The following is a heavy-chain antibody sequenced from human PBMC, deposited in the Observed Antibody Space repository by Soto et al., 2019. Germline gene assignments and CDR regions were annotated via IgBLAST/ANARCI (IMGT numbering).Heavy chain of an antibody. CDR2: ISRSSTFT. D-gene: IGHD6-19*01. CDR1: GFIFSDYS. J-gene: IGHJ5*02. V-gene: IGHV3-21*01. Sequence: PGGSLRLSCAASGFIFSDYSMNWVRQTPGKGLEWVSSISRSSTFTYCTDSVKGRFTISRDNAKNSVYLQMNSLRAEDTAVYYCAKGDSSGWFLWFDPWGQGTLVTAPQ. CDR3: AKGDSSGWFLWFDP.